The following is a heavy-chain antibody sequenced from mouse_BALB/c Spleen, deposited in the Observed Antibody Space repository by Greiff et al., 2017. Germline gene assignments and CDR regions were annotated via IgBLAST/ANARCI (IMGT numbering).Heavy chain of an antibody. V-gene: IGHV1-5*01. CDR2: IYPGNSDT. CDR1: GYTFTSYW. CDR3: TRWGSYAMDY. J-gene: IGHJ4*01. Sequence: DVQLQESGTVLARPGASVKMSCKASGYTFTSYWMHWVKQRPGQGLEWIGAIYPGNSDTSYNQKFKGKAKLTAVTSTSTAYMELSSLTNEDSAVYYCTRWGSYAMDYWGQGTSVTVSS.